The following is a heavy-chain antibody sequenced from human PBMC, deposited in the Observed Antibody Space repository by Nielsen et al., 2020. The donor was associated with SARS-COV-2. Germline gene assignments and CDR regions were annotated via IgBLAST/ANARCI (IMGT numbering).Heavy chain of an antibody. V-gene: IGHV1-69*13. D-gene: IGHD3-3*01. CDR3: ARDGPSITIFGVVIIPVFDY. CDR2: IIPIFGTA. CDR1: GGTFSSYA. J-gene: IGHJ4*02. Sequence: SVKVSCKASGGTFSSYAISWVRQAPGQGLEWMGGIIPIFGTANYAQKFQGRVTITADESTSTAYMELRSLRSDDTAVYYCARDGPSITIFGVVIIPVFDYWGQGTLVTVSS.